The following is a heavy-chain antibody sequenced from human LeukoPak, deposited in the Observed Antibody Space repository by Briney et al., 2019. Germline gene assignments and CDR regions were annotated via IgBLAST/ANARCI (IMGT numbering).Heavy chain of an antibody. J-gene: IGHJ5*02. CDR2: INPSGGST. CDR3: ARSAGSGSWSWHPLEFDP. D-gene: IGHD6-13*01. CDR1: GYTFTSYY. Sequence: ASVKVSCKASGYTFTSYYMHWVRQAPGQGLEWMGIINPSGGSTSYAQKFQGRVTMTRDTSTSTVYMELSSLRSEDTAVYYCARSAGSGSWSWHPLEFDPWGQGILVTVSS. V-gene: IGHV1-46*01.